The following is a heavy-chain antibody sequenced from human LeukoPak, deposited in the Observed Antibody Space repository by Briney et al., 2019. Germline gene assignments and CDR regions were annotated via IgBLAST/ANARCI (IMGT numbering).Heavy chain of an antibody. CDR3: ARVRLAAASFYGMDV. Sequence: PGGSLRLSCAASGFTFSSYGMHWVRQAPGKGLEWVAVISYDGSNKYYADSVKGRFTISRDNSKNTLYLQMNSLRPEDTAVYYCARVRLAAASFYGMDVWGQGTTVTVSS. D-gene: IGHD6-13*01. CDR1: GFTFSSYG. CDR2: ISYDGSNK. V-gene: IGHV3-30*03. J-gene: IGHJ6*02.